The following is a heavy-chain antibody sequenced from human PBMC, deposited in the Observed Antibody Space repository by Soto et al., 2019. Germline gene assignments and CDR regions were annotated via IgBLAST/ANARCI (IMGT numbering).Heavy chain of an antibody. D-gene: IGHD3-3*01. Sequence: QVQLVESGGGVVQPGRSLRLSCAASGFTFSSYAMHWVRQAPGKGLEWVAVISYDGSNKYYADSVKGRFTISRDNSKNTLDLQMNSLRAEDTAVYYCARGLRFLEGLEADYWGQGTLVTVSS. CDR2: ISYDGSNK. V-gene: IGHV3-30-3*01. J-gene: IGHJ4*02. CDR3: ARGLRFLEGLEADY. CDR1: GFTFSSYA.